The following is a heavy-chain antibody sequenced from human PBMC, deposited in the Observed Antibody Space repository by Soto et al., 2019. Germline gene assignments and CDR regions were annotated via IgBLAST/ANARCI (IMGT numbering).Heavy chain of an antibody. CDR2: ISGSGSNT. CDR1: GFTFNTYA. J-gene: IGHJ4*02. Sequence: GGSLRLSCAASGFTFNTYAMNWVRQAPGKGLEWVSAISGSGSNTYYADSVKGRFTMSRDNSKNTLYLQLNSLRAEDTAIYYCATISPSSNTNKWGQGTLVTVSS. V-gene: IGHV3-23*01. CDR3: ATISPSSNTNK. D-gene: IGHD2-2*01.